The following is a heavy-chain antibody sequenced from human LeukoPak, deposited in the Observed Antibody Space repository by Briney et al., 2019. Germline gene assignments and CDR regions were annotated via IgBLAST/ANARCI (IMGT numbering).Heavy chain of an antibody. Sequence: GASVKVSCKASGYTFTSYVMNWVRQAPGQGLEWMGWINTNTGNPTYAQGFIGRFVFSLDTSVSTAYLQISSLKAEDTAVYYCARVIAAAGDAFDIWGQGTMVTVSS. CDR1: GYTFTSYV. J-gene: IGHJ3*02. CDR3: ARVIAAAGDAFDI. CDR2: INTNTGNP. D-gene: IGHD6-13*01. V-gene: IGHV7-4-1*02.